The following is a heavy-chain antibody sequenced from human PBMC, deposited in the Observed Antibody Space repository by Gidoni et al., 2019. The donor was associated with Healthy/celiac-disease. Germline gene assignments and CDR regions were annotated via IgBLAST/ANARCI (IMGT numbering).Heavy chain of an antibody. Sequence: EVQLVESGGGLIQPGGSLRLSCAASGFTVSSNYMSWVRQDPGKGLEWVSVIYSGGSTYYADSVKGRLTISRDNSKNTLYLQMNSLRAEDTAVYYCASQNYGDYEWYFDYWGQGTLVTVSS. CDR2: IYSGGST. CDR1: GFTVSSNY. CDR3: ASQNYGDYEWYFDY. V-gene: IGHV3-53*01. J-gene: IGHJ4*02. D-gene: IGHD4-17*01.